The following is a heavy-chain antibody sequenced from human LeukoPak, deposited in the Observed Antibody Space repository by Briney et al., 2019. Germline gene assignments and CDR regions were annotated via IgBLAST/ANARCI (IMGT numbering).Heavy chain of an antibody. J-gene: IGHJ6*03. Sequence: GGSLRLSCAASGFIFSNSAMYCVRQAPGKGLERVAVISFDGNNKYEADSVKGRFTISRDNSRNTLYLQMNSLRVDDTAVYYCARDPKSSGYYYHYMDVWGKGTTVIVSS. V-gene: IGHV3-30*04. CDR3: ARDPKSSGYYYHYMDV. D-gene: IGHD6-6*01. CDR2: ISFDGNNK. CDR1: GFIFSNSA.